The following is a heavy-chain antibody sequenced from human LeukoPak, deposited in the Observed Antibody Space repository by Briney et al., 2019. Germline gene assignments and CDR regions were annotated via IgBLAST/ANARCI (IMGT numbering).Heavy chain of an antibody. J-gene: IGHJ4*02. V-gene: IGHV3-23*01. CDR3: AKRGVVIRVILVGFHKEAYYFDS. CDR2: ISDSGGRT. D-gene: IGHD3-22*01. Sequence: GGSLRLSCAVTGITLSNYGMSWVRQAPGKGLEWVAGISDSGGRTNYADSVKGRFTISRDNPKNTLYLQMNSLRAEDTAVYFCAKRGVVIRVILVGFHKEAYYFDSWGQGALVTVSS. CDR1: GITLSNYG.